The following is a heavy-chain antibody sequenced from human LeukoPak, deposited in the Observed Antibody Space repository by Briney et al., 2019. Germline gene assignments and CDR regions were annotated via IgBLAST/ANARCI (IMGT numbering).Heavy chain of an antibody. V-gene: IGHV3-23*01. D-gene: IGHD2-21*02. CDR3: AKDRLLNCRGDCYIFDY. CDR2: ISGSGDST. J-gene: IGHJ4*02. CDR1: GFTLRSYV. Sequence: GGSLRLSCVASGFTLRSYVMNWVRQTPGKGLEWVSSISGSGDSTFYADSVKGQFSISRDNSKNTLYLQVNGLRTEDTAVYYCAKDRLLNCRGDCYIFDYWGQGTVVTVSS.